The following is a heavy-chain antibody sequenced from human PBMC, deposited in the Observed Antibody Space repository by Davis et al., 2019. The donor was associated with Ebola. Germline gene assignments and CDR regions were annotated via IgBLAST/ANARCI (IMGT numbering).Heavy chain of an antibody. J-gene: IGHJ4*02. Sequence: GESLKISCAASGFTFSTYAMSWVRQAPGKGLVWVSLIKSDGSDTRYADSVKGRFTISRDNAKNTLYLQMNSLRPEDTAVYYCVRGRAGNYFDYWGQGTLVTVSS. CDR2: IKSDGSDT. CDR3: VRGRAGNYFDY. CDR1: GFTFSTYA. V-gene: IGHV3-74*01.